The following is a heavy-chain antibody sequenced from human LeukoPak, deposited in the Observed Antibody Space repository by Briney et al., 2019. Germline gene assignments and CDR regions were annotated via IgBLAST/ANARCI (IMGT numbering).Heavy chain of an antibody. V-gene: IGHV4-4*02. D-gene: IGHD3-10*01. CDR1: GGSISSSNW. J-gene: IGHJ3*02. Sequence: TPSESLSLTCAVSGGSISSSNWWSWVRQPPGKGLEWIGEIYHSGSTNYNPSLKSRVTISVDKSKNQFSLKLSSVTAADTAVYYCARTGGGGVWFGRYDAFDIWGQGTMVTVSS. CDR3: ARTGGGGVWFGRYDAFDI. CDR2: IYHSGST.